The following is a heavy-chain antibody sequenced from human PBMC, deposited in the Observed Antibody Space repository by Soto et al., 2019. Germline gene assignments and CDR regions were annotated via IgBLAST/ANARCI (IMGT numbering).Heavy chain of an antibody. D-gene: IGHD6-19*01. Sequence: QVQLVESGGGVVQPGRSLRLSCAASGFTFSSYGMHWVRQAPGKGLEWVAVIWYDGSNKYYADSVKGRFTISRDNXRXXRYLQMNSLREEDTAVYYCARGGSGWYYYDYGMDVWGQGTTVTVSS. CDR2: IWYDGSNK. CDR1: GFTFSSYG. V-gene: IGHV3-33*01. CDR3: ARGGSGWYYYDYGMDV. J-gene: IGHJ6*02.